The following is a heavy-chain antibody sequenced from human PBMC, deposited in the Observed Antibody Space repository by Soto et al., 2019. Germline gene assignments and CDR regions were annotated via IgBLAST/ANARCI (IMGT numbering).Heavy chain of an antibody. J-gene: IGHJ5*02. CDR2: ISPFNGYT. D-gene: IGHD1-1*01. CDR3: AREPPRPTAGLNYFDP. CDR1: GYTFIHIG. Sequence: QIQLGQSETEVKEPGDSVKVSCKTSGYTFIHIGISWVRKAPGQVLERMGWISPFNGYTHYAQTFQGRVPMNTDTSTATAVLELRSLRSDDTAVYYCAREPPRPTAGLNYFDPWGRGTLVTVSA. V-gene: IGHV1-18*01.